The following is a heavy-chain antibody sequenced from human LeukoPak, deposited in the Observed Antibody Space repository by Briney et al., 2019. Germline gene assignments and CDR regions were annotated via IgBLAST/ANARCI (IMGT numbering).Heavy chain of an antibody. CDR1: GGSFSGYY. CDR2: INHSGST. CDR3: AGIKGWNYRGGHYYYSFGMYG. J-gene: IGHJ6*01. V-gene: IGHV4-34*01. D-gene: IGHD1-7*01. Sequence: SETLSLTCAVYGGSFSGYYWSWIRQPPGKGLEWIGEINHSGSTNYNPSLMSRVTISVDTSKNQFSLKLSSVTAADTAVYYGAGIKGWNYRGGHYYYSFGMYGWGQGTTVTAST.